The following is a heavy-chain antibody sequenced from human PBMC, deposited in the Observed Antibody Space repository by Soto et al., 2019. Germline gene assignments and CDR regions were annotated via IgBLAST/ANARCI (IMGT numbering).Heavy chain of an antibody. V-gene: IGHV4-34*01. CDR3: ARGHNWKGFDY. J-gene: IGHJ4*02. CDR2: INHSGST. D-gene: IGHD1-20*01. CDR1: GGSFSGYY. Sequence: QVPLQQWGAGLLKPSETLSLTCAVYGGSFSGYYWSWIRQPPGKGLEWIGEINHSGSTNYNPSLKSRVTISVDTSKNQFSLKLSSVTAADTAVYYCARGHNWKGFDYWGQGTLVTVSS.